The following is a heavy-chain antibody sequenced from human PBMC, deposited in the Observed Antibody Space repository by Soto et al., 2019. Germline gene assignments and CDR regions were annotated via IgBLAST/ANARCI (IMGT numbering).Heavy chain of an antibody. CDR3: ARERFVELSFYYYLDV. Sequence: QVQLVQSGAEVKKPGASVKVSCKASGYTFTSYGISWVRQAPGQGLEWMGWISAYNGNTNYAQKLQGRVTMTTDTSTRKAYMELRSLRSDDTAVYYCARERFVELSFYYYLDVWGKGTTVTVSS. V-gene: IGHV1-18*01. CDR1: GYTFTSYG. J-gene: IGHJ6*03. CDR2: ISAYNGNT. D-gene: IGHD3-10*01.